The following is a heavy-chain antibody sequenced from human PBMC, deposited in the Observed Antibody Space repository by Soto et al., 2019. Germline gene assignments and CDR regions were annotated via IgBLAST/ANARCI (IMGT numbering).Heavy chain of an antibody. CDR1: GYTFTSYY. CDR2: INPSGGST. J-gene: IGHJ3*02. Sequence: ASVKVSCKASGYTFTSYYMHWVRQAPGQGLEWMGIINPSGGSTSYAQKFQGRVTMTRDTSTSTVYMELSSLRSEDTAVYYCARDRKVLWCGHTDAFDIWGQGTMVTVSS. D-gene: IGHD3-10*01. CDR3: ARDRKVLWCGHTDAFDI. V-gene: IGHV1-46*01.